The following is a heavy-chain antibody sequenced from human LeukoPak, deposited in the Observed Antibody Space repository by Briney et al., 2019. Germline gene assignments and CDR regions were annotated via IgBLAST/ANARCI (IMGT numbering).Heavy chain of an antibody. CDR2: INYGGST. Sequence: PSETLSLTCAVYGGSFSGYYWSWIRQPPGKGLEWIGEINYGGSTNYNPSLKSRVTISVDTSKNQFSLKLSSVTAADTAVYYCARSGSCSGGSCYSGRLDYWGQGNVVSVSS. D-gene: IGHD2-15*01. CDR1: GGSFSGYY. CDR3: ARSGSCSGGSCYSGRLDY. V-gene: IGHV4-34*01. J-gene: IGHJ4*02.